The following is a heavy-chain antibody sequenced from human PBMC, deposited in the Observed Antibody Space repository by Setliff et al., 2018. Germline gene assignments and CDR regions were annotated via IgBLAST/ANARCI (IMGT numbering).Heavy chain of an antibody. CDR1: RFTFSNHG. V-gene: IGHV3-30*02. CDR3: AKGGPYYYYYMDV. CDR2: IWYDGDNK. Sequence: GGSLRLSCVASRFTFSNHGMLWVRQAPGKGLEWVALIWYDGDNKKYADSVRGRFAVSRDNSRNTLYLEMNSLRPEDTAMYYCAKGGPYYYYYMDVWGKGTMVTVSS. J-gene: IGHJ6*03.